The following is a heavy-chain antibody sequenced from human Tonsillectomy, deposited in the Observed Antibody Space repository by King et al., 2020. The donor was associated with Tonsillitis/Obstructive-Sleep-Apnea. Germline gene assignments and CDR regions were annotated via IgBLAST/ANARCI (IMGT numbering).Heavy chain of an antibody. CDR2: ISGSGGST. CDR1: GFTFSSYA. V-gene: IGHV3-23*04. CDR3: AKDLYEDCSSTSCYTWGFDY. D-gene: IGHD2-2*02. J-gene: IGHJ4*02. Sequence: VQLVESGGGLVQPGGSLRLSCAASGFTFSSYAMSWVRQAPGKGLEWVSAISGSGGSTYYADSVKGRFTISSDNSTNTPYLQMHSLRAEDTAGYYGAKDLYEDCSSTSCYTWGFDYWGQGTLVTVSS.